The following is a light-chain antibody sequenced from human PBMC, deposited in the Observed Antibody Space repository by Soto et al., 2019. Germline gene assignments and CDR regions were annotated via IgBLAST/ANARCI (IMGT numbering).Light chain of an antibody. CDR3: LSYSATDALLV. V-gene: IGLV2-14*01. CDR2: EVT. J-gene: IGLJ2*01. Sequence: QSALTQPASISGSPGQSITISCTGTFSDIGTYNFVSWYQFHPDEVPKLIIYEVTDRPSGVSDRFSGSKSGATATLTISGLRPEDEPFYFWLSYSATDALLVFGGGTKVTVL. CDR1: FSDIGTYNF.